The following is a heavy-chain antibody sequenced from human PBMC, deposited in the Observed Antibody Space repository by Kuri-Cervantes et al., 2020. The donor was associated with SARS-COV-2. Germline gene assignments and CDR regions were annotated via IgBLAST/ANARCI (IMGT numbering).Heavy chain of an antibody. CDR1: GYTLTELS. CDR2: FDPEDGET. J-gene: IGHJ6*02. V-gene: IGHV1-24*01. D-gene: IGHD2/OR15-2a*01. CDR3: ARDGKLIARSQSYSFSYGLDV. Sequence: ASVKVSCKVSGYTLTELSMHWVRQAPGKGLEWMGGFDPEDGETIYAQKFQGRVTMTEDTSTDTAYMELSSLRSEDTAVYYCARDGKLIARSQSYSFSYGLDVWGQGTTVTVSS.